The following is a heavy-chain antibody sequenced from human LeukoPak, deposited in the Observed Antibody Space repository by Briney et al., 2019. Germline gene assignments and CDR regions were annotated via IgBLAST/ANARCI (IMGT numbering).Heavy chain of an antibody. V-gene: IGHV3-30*18. CDR3: AKVVRAGTHYFDY. Sequence: PGGSLRLSCAASGFTFSSYGMHWVRQAPGKGLEWVAVISTDGSNKYYEDSVKGRFSISRDNSKNTLYLQMDSLRTEDTAVYYCAKVVRAGTHYFDYWGQGTLATVSS. CDR1: GFTFSSYG. D-gene: IGHD2-15*01. CDR2: ISTDGSNK. J-gene: IGHJ4*02.